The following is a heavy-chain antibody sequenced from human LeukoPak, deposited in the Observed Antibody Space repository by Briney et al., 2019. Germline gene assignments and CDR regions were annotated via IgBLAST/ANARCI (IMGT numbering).Heavy chain of an antibody. Sequence: TGGSLRLSCAASGFTFSSYGMHWVRQAPGKGLEWVAVISYDGSNKYYADSVKGRFTISRDNSKNTLYLQMNSLRAEDTAVYYCAKVASMTTVTDNWFDPWGQGTLVTVSS. D-gene: IGHD4-17*01. CDR3: AKVASMTTVTDNWFDP. J-gene: IGHJ5*02. CDR2: ISYDGSNK. V-gene: IGHV3-30*18. CDR1: GFTFSSYG.